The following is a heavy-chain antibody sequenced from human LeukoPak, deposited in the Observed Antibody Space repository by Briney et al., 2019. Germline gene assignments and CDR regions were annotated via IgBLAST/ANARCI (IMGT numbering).Heavy chain of an antibody. CDR1: GFTVSGNY. CDR2: ISWDSGNT. D-gene: IGHD6-13*01. J-gene: IGHJ1*01. Sequence: PGGSLRLSCAASGFTVSGNYMSWVRQAPGKGLEWVSLISWDSGNTYYADSVKGRFTISRDNSKNSLSLQMNSLRAEDTALYYCAKGPGAAVGKRYIQHWGQGTLVTVSS. CDR3: AKGPGAAVGKRYIQH. V-gene: IGHV3-43D*03.